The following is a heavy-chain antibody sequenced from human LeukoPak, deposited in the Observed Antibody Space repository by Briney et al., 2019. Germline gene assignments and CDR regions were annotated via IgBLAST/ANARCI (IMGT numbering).Heavy chain of an antibody. CDR1: GGSISSGSYY. V-gene: IGHV4-61*02. CDR2: IYTSGST. J-gene: IGHJ6*03. CDR3: ARGMGYKLYYYYYMDV. Sequence: SETLSLTCTVSGGSISSGSYYWSWIRQPAGKGLEWIGRIYTSGSTNYNPSLKSRVTISVDTSKNQFSLKLSSVTAADTAVYYCARGMGYKLYYYYYMDVWGKGTTVTVSS. D-gene: IGHD5-24*01.